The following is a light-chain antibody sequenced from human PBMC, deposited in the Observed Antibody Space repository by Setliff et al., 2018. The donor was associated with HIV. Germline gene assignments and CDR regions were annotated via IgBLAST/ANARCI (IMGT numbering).Light chain of an antibody. J-gene: IGLJ2*01. Sequence: QAVVTQEPSLTVSPGETVTLTCASSTGAVTSGNHPNWFQQKPGQAPRALIYSPSHKHSWTPARFSGSLLGGKAALTLSAVQPEDEADYYCLLDYDGAHAVFGGGTKVTVL. CDR1: TGAVTSGNH. CDR2: SPS. V-gene: IGLV7-43*01. CDR3: LLDYDGAHAV.